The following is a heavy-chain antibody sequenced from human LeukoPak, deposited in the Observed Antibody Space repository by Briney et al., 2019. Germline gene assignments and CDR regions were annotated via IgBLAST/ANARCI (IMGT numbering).Heavy chain of an antibody. CDR3: VALIRGLGY. V-gene: IGHV3-73*01. D-gene: IGHD3-10*01. CDR2: IRDKGYGHAT. Sequence: PGAPLKLSCAASGFTFSDSAIHWVRQASGKGLEWVGRIRDKGYGHATAYAASVKGRFTLSRDDSKYTPYLQMNSLKTDDTAVYYCVALIRGLGYWGQGTLVTVSS. J-gene: IGHJ4*02. CDR1: GFTFSDSA.